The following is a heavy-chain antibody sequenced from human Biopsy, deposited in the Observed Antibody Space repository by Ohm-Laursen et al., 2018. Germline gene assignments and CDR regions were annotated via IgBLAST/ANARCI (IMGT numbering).Heavy chain of an antibody. V-gene: IGHV3-43D*04. D-gene: IGHD4-17*01. CDR3: TKDQDYGDYGMDV. Sequence: GSLRLSCTASGFSVADYAMHWVRQVSGKGLEWVSFSGWDGANTYYGGSVKGRFTISRDNAKNSLYLQMNSLRAEDTAFYYCTKDQDYGDYGMDVWGQGTTVTVS. CDR1: GFSVADYA. J-gene: IGHJ6*02. CDR2: SGWDGANT.